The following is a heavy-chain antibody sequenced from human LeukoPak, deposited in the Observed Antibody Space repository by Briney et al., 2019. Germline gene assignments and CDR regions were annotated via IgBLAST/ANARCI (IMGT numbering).Heavy chain of an antibody. CDR2: IYSSGTT. V-gene: IGHV4-59*11. Sequence: RTSETLSLTCTVSGGSISSHYWSWIRQPPGKGLEWIGYIYSSGTTSYNPSLMSRVSISVDTSKNQFSLKLSSVTAADTAVYYCARGHSGRNYYAVTTIYYFDYWGQGTLVTVSS. CDR3: ARGHSGRNYYAVTTIYYFDY. J-gene: IGHJ4*02. CDR1: GGSISSHY. D-gene: IGHD1-26*01.